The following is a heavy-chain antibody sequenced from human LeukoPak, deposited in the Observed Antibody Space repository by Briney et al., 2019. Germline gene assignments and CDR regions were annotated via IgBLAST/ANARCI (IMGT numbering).Heavy chain of an antibody. CDR3: ARVYCGGDCFSAEYFQH. D-gene: IGHD2-21*02. Sequence: SVKVSCKASGGTFSSYAISWVRQAPGQGLEWMGRIIPILGIANYAQKFKGRVTITADKSTSTAYMELSSLRSEDTAVYYCARVYCGGDCFSAEYFQHWGQGTLVTVSS. CDR1: GGTFSSYA. CDR2: IIPILGIA. J-gene: IGHJ1*01. V-gene: IGHV1-69*04.